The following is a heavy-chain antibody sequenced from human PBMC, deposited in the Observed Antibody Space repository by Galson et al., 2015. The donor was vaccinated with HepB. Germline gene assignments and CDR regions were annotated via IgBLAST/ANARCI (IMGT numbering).Heavy chain of an antibody. V-gene: IGHV3-30*18. J-gene: IGHJ4*02. CDR1: GFTFSRYG. CDR2: ISDDGSNK. Sequence: SLRLSCAASGFTFSRYGMHWVRQAPGKGLEWVVLISDDGSNKFYTNSVKGRFTISRDNFKNTLYLQMNRLRLEDTAVCFCAKADYSGSGTLDYWGQGTLVTVSS. D-gene: IGHD3-10*01. CDR3: AKADYSGSGTLDY.